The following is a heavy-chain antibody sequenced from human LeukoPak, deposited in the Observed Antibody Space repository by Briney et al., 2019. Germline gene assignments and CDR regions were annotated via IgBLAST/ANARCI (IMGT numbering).Heavy chain of an antibody. CDR1: GFTFSQYT. J-gene: IGHJ4*02. V-gene: IGHV3-21*01. CDR3: ARRWLSGPVDY. CDR2: MSSSGRHI. Sequence: GGSLRLSCAASGFTFSQYTINWVRQAPGKGLEWISSMSSSGRHIFYADSVKGRFTISRDNSKNTLYLQMNSLRAEDTAVYYCARRWLSGPVDYWGQGTLVTVPS. D-gene: IGHD5-24*01.